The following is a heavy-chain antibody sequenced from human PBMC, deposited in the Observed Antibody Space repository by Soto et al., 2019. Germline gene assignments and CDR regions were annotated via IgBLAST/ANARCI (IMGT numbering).Heavy chain of an antibody. Sequence: ASVKVSCKASGYTFTDNYMHWVRQAPGQGLEWMGWISPNSGGTNYAQKFRDWVTMTRDTSISTVYMELGRLKSDDTAVYYCARALSVVVPAATKNYYYMDVWGKGTTVTVSS. J-gene: IGHJ6*03. CDR3: ARALSVVVPAATKNYYYMDV. V-gene: IGHV1-2*04. D-gene: IGHD2-2*01. CDR2: ISPNSGGT. CDR1: GYTFTDNY.